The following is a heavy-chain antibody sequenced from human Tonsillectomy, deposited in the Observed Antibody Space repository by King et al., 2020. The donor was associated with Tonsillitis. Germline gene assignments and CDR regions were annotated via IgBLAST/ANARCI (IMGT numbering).Heavy chain of an antibody. V-gene: IGHV3-30*18. J-gene: IGHJ3*02. CDR3: AKDEGAFDM. CDR1: AFTFSYYG. CDR2: ISYVGSNK. Sequence: VQLVESGGGVVQPGRSLRLSCAASAFTFSYYGMHWVRQAPGKGLEWVALISYVGSNKYYADSVKGRFTISRDNSKNTLYLQMNSLRAEDTALYYCAKDEGAFDMWGQGTMVTVSS.